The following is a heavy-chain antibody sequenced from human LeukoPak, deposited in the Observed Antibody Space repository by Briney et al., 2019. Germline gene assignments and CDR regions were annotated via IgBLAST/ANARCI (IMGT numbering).Heavy chain of an antibody. CDR1: GFVFSTHG. V-gene: IGHV3-23*01. Sequence: GGSLRLSCAASGFVFSTHGMNWVRQAPGKGLEWISYISSAGAKFYADSVKGRFTISRDNSKNTLYLQMNSLRAEDTAVYYCAKPAPLRKYYYYYYMDVWGNGTTVTISS. D-gene: IGHD4-17*01. CDR3: AKPAPLRKYYYYYYMDV. CDR2: ISSAGAK. J-gene: IGHJ6*03.